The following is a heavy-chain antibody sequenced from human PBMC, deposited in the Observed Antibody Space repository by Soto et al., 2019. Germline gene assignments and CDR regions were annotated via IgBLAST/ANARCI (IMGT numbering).Heavy chain of an antibody. J-gene: IGHJ5*02. CDR3: ARRILGYSSSSSWFDP. CDR2: IDPSDSYT. Sequence: GESLKISCKGSGYSFTSYWIRWVRQMPGKGLEWMGRIDPSDSYTNYSPSFQGHVTISADKSISTAYLQWSSLKASDTAMYYCARRILGYSSSSSWFDPWGQGTLVTVSS. D-gene: IGHD6-6*01. CDR1: GYSFTSYW. V-gene: IGHV5-10-1*01.